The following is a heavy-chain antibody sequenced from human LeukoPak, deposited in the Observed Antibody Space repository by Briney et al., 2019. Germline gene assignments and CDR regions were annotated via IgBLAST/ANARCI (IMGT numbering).Heavy chain of an antibody. J-gene: IGHJ5*02. V-gene: IGHV4-59*01. CDR3: ARNSDDYSNVNWFDP. Sequence: PSETLSLTCTVSGGSLSSYYWSWLRQPPGKGLEWIGYIYYSGSTNYNPSLKSRVTISVDTSKNQFSLKLSSVTAADTAVYYCARNSDDYSNVNWFDPWGQGTLVTVSS. CDR1: GGSLSSYY. CDR2: IYYSGST. D-gene: IGHD4-11*01.